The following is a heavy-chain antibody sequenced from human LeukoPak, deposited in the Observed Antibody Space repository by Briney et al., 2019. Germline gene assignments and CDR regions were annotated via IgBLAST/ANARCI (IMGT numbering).Heavy chain of an antibody. V-gene: IGHV3-9*01. CDR3: AKDMDPHYYDSSGYYYVWDY. CDR1: GFTFDDYA. J-gene: IGHJ4*02. D-gene: IGHD3-22*01. CDR2: ISWNSGSI. Sequence: GGSLRLSCAASGFTFDDYAMHWVRQAPGKGLEWVSGISWNSGSIGYADSVKGRFTISRDNAKNSLYLQMNSLRAEDTALYYCAKDMDPHYYDSSGYYYVWDYWGQGTLVTVSS.